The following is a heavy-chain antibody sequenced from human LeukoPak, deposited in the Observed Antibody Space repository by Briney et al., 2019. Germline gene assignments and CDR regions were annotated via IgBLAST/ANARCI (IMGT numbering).Heavy chain of an antibody. D-gene: IGHD5-18*01. CDR2: IDRSGST. J-gene: IGHJ4*02. CDR1: GGSISSSGHY. V-gene: IGHV4-39*07. Sequence: SETLSLTCTVSGGSISSSGHYWGWIRQPPGTGLEWIGSIDRSGSTNYNPSLKSRVTISVDTSKNQFSLNVSSVTAADTAVYCCARGPPRYSSYWGQGTLVIVSS. CDR3: ARGPPRYSSY.